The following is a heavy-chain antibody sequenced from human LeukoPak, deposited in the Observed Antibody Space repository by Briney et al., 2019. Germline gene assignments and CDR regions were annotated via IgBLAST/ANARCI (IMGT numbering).Heavy chain of an antibody. V-gene: IGHV1-46*01. CDR3: ARENPIVRVTRDPPAFDY. J-gene: IGHJ4*02. CDR2: IIPTIGST. Sequence: GASVNVSFKASGSTFTSYYMHCVRHATRQAPEWMGVIIPTIGSTSYAQKFQRRVTMTRDASTSTVYMELSSLRAEDAAVYYCARENPIVRVTRDPPAFDYWGQGTLVTVSS. D-gene: IGHD3-10*01. CDR1: GSTFTSYY.